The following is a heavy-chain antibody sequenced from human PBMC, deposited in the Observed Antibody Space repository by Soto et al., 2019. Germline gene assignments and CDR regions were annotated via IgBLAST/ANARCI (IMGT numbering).Heavy chain of an antibody. J-gene: IGHJ6*04. V-gene: IGHV3-33*01. CDR2: IWYDGSNK. D-gene: IGHD2-2*01. CDR1: GFTFSSYG. CDR3: ARDKDDIVVVPAAMSV. Sequence: GGSLRLSCAASGFTFSSYGMHWVRQAPGKGLEWVAVIWYDGSNKYYADSVKGRFTISRDNSKNTLYLQMNSLRAEDTAVYYCARDKDDIVVVPAAMSVWGKGTTVTVSS.